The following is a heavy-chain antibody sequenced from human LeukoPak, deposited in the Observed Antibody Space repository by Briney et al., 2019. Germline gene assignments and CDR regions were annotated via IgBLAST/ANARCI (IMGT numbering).Heavy chain of an antibody. V-gene: IGHV4-34*01. D-gene: IGHD5-12*01. J-gene: IGHJ4*02. Sequence: PSETLSLTCAVYVGSFSGYYWNWIRQPPGKGLEWIGEINHSGSTNYNPSLKSRVTMSVDTSKNQFSLKLSSVTAADTAVYYCAREGWLRFDGGTGFDYWGQGTLVTVSS. CDR3: AREGWLRFDGGTGFDY. CDR1: VGSFSGYY. CDR2: INHSGST.